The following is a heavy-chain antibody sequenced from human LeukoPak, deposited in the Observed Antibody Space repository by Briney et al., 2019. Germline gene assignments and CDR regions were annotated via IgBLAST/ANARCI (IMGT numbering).Heavy chain of an antibody. CDR3: ARDFYYYGSGSYPFDY. J-gene: IGHJ4*02. V-gene: IGHV1-18*01. D-gene: IGHD3-10*01. CDR2: ISAYNGNT. CDR1: GGTFSSYA. Sequence: ASVKVSCKASGGTFSSYAISWVRQAPGQGLEWMGWISAYNGNTNYAQKLQGRVTMTTDTSTSTAYMELRSLRSDDTAVYYCARDFYYYGSGSYPFDYWGQGTLVTVSS.